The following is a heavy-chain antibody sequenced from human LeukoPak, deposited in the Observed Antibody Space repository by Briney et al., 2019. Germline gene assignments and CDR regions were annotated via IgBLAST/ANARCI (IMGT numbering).Heavy chain of an antibody. CDR1: GFTFDDYA. J-gene: IGHJ3*02. CDR2: ISWNSGSI. CDR3: AYDIRTFYGSGSQNAFDI. D-gene: IGHD3-10*01. V-gene: IGHV3-9*01. Sequence: SLRLSCAASGFTFDDYAMYWVRQPPGKGLEWVSSISWNSGSIGYADSVKGRFTISRDNAKNSLYLQMTSLRAEDTALYYCAYDIRTFYGSGSQNAFDIWGQGTMVTVSS.